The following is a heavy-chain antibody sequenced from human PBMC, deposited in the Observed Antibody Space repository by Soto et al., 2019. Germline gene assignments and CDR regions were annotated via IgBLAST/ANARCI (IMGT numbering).Heavy chain of an antibody. CDR1: GYTFTSYG. CDR3: ARDAGIRFLEWLLRTYYYYGMDV. Sequence: QVQLVQSGAEVKKPGASVKVSCKASGYTFTSYGISWVRQAPGQGLEWMGWISAYNGNTNYAQKLQGSVTMTTDTATSTAYMELRSLRSDDTAVYYCARDAGIRFLEWLLRTYYYYGMDVWGQGTTVTVSS. V-gene: IGHV1-18*04. CDR2: ISAYNGNT. J-gene: IGHJ6*02. D-gene: IGHD3-3*01.